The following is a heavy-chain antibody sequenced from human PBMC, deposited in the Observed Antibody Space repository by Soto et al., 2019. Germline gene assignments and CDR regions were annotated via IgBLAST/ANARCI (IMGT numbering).Heavy chain of an antibody. Sequence: QVQLVQSGAEVKKPGASVKVSCKASGYTFTSYGISWVRQAPGQGLEWMGWISAYNGNTNYAQKLQGRVTMTTDTSTTTDDMELTSLRSDDTAVYYCARYAVKDRLRYFDWFSGPTAPTNYYGMDVWGQGTTVTVSS. CDR1: GYTFTSYG. CDR3: ARYAVKDRLRYFDWFSGPTAPTNYYGMDV. D-gene: IGHD3-9*01. V-gene: IGHV1-18*01. J-gene: IGHJ6*02. CDR2: ISAYNGNT.